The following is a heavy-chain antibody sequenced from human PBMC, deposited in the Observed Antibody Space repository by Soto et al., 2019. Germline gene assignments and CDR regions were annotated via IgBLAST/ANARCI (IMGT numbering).Heavy chain of an antibody. CDR3: ARVQYGDYIDY. D-gene: IGHD4-17*01. Sequence: GGSLRLSCAASGFTFSTYYMHWVRQAPGKGLVWVSRISGDGSVTAYADSVEGRFTISRDIAKNTLYLQMNALRVEDTAVYYCARVQYGDYIDYWGQGTLVTVSS. CDR2: ISGDGSVT. J-gene: IGHJ4*02. V-gene: IGHV3-74*01. CDR1: GFTFSTYY.